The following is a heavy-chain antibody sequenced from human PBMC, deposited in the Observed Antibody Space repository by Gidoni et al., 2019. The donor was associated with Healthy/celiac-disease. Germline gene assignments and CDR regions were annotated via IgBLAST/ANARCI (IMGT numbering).Heavy chain of an antibody. J-gene: IGHJ6*02. V-gene: IGHV3-21*01. D-gene: IGHD3-10*01. Sequence: EVQLVESGGGLVKPGGSLRLSCAASGFTFRSYSMNWVRQAPGKGLEWVSSISSSSSYIYYADSVKGRFTISRDNAKNSLYLQMNSLRAEDTAVYYCARDQFVTMVRGVYYGMDVWGQGTTVTVSS. CDR1: GFTFRSYS. CDR3: ARDQFVTMVRGVYYGMDV. CDR2: ISSSSSYI.